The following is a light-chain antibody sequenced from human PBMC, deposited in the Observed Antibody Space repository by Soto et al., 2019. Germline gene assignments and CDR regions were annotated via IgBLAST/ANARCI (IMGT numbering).Light chain of an antibody. CDR1: QSVSIY. Sequence: EIVLTQSPATLSLSPGERATLSCRASQSVSIYLAWYQHKPGQAPRLLIYDASNRATGIPARFSGSGSGTDFTLTISSLEPEDFAVYYCQQRFKWPPITFGQGTRLEIK. V-gene: IGKV3-11*01. CDR2: DAS. J-gene: IGKJ5*01. CDR3: QQRFKWPPIT.